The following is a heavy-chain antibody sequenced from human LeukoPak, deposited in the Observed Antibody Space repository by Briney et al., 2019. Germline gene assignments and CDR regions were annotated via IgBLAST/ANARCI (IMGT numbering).Heavy chain of an antibody. D-gene: IGHD1-7*01. J-gene: IGHJ4*02. CDR2: FDPEDGET. CDR3: ATGSGLELRTAFDY. V-gene: IGHV1-24*01. CDR1: GYTLTELS. Sequence: ASVKLSCKVSGYTLTELSMHWVRQAPGKGLGWMGGFDPEDGETIYAQKFQGRVTMTEDTSTDTAYMELSSLRSEDTAVYYCATGSGLELRTAFDYWGQGTLVTVSS.